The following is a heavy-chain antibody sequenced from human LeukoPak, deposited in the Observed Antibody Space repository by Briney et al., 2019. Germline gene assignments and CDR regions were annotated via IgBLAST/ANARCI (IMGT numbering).Heavy chain of an antibody. CDR1: GYTFTTYA. Sequence: GASVKVSCKASGYTFTTYAMNWVRQAPGQGLEWMGWISAYNGNTDYAQKLQGRVTMTTDTSTSTAYMELRSLRSDDTAVYYCAREFGYHDYGDYWGQGTLVTVSS. V-gene: IGHV1-18*01. CDR3: AREFGYHDYGDY. J-gene: IGHJ4*02. CDR2: ISAYNGNT. D-gene: IGHD2-15*01.